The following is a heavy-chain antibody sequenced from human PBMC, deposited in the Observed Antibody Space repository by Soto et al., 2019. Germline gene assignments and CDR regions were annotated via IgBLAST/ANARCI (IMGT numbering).Heavy chain of an antibody. CDR2: IIPIFGTA. D-gene: IGHD3-22*01. CDR1: GGTFSSYA. V-gene: IGHV1-69*13. Sequence: SVKVSCKASGGTFSSYAISWVRQAPGQGLEWMGGIIPIFGTANYAQKFQGRVTITADESTSTAYMELSSLRSEDTAVYYCAREGPYYYDSSGPNWFDPWGQGTLVTVSS. CDR3: AREGPYYYDSSGPNWFDP. J-gene: IGHJ5*02.